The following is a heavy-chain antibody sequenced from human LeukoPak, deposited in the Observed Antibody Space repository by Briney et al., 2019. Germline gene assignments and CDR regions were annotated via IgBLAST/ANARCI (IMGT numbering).Heavy chain of an antibody. J-gene: IGHJ6*03. CDR2: IYTSGST. V-gene: IGHV4-61*02. CDR1: GGSISSGGYY. CDR3: ARVVPAAQMYYYYYYMDV. D-gene: IGHD2-2*01. Sequence: SETLSLTCTVSGGSISSGGYYWSWIRQPAGKGLEWIGRIYTSGSTNYNPSLKSRVTISVDTSKNQFSLKLSSVTAADTAVYYCARVVPAAQMYYYYYYMDVWGKGTTVTVSS.